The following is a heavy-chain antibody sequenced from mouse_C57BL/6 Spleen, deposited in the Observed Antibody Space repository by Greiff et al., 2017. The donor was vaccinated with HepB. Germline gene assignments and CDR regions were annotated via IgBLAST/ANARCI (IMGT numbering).Heavy chain of an antibody. Sequence: DVQLVESGGGLVKPGGSLKLSCAASGFTFSSYAMSWVRQTPEKRLEWVATISDGGSYTYYPDNVKGRFTISRDNAKNNLYLQMSHLKSEDTAMYYCARDGNMVTSAMDYWGQGSSVTVSS. CDR1: GFTFSSYA. D-gene: IGHD2-2*01. V-gene: IGHV5-4*01. J-gene: IGHJ4*01. CDR2: ISDGGSYT. CDR3: ARDGNMVTSAMDY.